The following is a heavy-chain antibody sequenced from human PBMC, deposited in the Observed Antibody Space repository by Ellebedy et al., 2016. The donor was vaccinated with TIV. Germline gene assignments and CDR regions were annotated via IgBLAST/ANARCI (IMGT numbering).Heavy chain of an antibody. J-gene: IGHJ4*02. D-gene: IGHD3-10*01. CDR2: IYPGDSDT. CDR1: GYSFTSYW. CDR3: ARHDDGELILPLALDY. V-gene: IGHV5-51*01. Sequence: GESLKISXKGSGYSFTSYWIGWVRQMPGKGLEWMGIIYPGDSDTRYSPSFQGQVTISADKSISTAYLQWSSLKASDTAMYYCARHDDGELILPLALDYWGQGTLVTVSS.